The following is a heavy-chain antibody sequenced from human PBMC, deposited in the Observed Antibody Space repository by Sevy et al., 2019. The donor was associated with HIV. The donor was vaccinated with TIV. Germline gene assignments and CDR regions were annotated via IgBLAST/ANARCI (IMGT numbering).Heavy chain of an antibody. CDR1: DFTFSIYS. CDR3: ARWATNYYDGSAIKHAFDI. CDR2: ISGSSATI. J-gene: IGHJ3*02. Sequence: GGSLRLSCAASDFTFSIYSMSWVRQAPGKGLEWLSYISGSSATIYYADSVKGRFTVSRDNANKFLYLQMSSLRAEDTAVYYCARWATNYYDGSAIKHAFDIWGPGTMVTVSS. V-gene: IGHV3-48*01. D-gene: IGHD3-22*01.